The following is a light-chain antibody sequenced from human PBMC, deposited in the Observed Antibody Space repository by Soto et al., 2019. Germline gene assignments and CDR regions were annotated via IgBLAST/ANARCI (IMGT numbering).Light chain of an antibody. Sequence: DIQMTQSPSSLSASVGDRVTITCRASQGISNDLGWYQQKPGKAPNRLIYAASILQSGVPSRFSGSGSETEFTLTITSLQPEDSATYYCQQYNSYLYTFGQGTKVDI. V-gene: IGKV1-17*01. CDR3: QQYNSYLYT. CDR2: AAS. J-gene: IGKJ2*01. CDR1: QGISND.